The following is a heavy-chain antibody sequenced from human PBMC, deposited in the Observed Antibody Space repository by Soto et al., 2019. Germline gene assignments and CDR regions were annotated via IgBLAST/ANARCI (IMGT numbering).Heavy chain of an antibody. CDR1: GYTFTNYD. J-gene: IGHJ5*02. V-gene: IGHV1-18*01. CDR2: ISAYNGNT. D-gene: IGHD6-19*01. CDR3: ARGDSSGRSAWFDP. Sequence: QVQVVQSGAEVKKPGASVKVSCKASGYTFTNYDISWVRQAPGQGLEWMGWISAYNGNTKYAQKYQGRVTMTTDTSTTTDYMELRSLRSDDTAVYYCARGDSSGRSAWFDPWGQGTLVTVSS.